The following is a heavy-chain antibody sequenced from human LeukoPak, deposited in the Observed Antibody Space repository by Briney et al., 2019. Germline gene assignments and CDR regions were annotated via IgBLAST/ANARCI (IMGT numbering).Heavy chain of an antibody. V-gene: IGHV4-30-2*01. CDR3: ARELWFANAPGSWLDP. Sequence: SETLSLTCAVSGDSISSGAYSWSWIRQPPGKGLEWIGYIFHSGSTFYNPSLKSRVTISVDNSKNQFSLRLSSVTAADTAVYYCARELWFANAPGSWLDPWGQGTLVTVSS. CDR2: IFHSGST. CDR1: GDSISSGAYS. J-gene: IGHJ5*02. D-gene: IGHD2-21*01.